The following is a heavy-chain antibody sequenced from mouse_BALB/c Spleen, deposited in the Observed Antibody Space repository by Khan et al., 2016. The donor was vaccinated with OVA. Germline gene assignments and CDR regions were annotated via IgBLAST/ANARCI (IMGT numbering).Heavy chain of an antibody. J-gene: IGHJ2*01. CDR1: GYSITSGYG. CDR2: ISYSGST. D-gene: IGHD1-2*01. V-gene: IGHV3-2*02. Sequence: EVQLLVTGPGLVEPSQSLSLTCTVTGYSITSGYGWNWIRQFPGNKLEWMGYISYSGSTNYNPSLKSRISITRDTSKNQFFLQLNSVTTEDTATYYCARTARIKYWGQGTTLTVSS. CDR3: ARTARIKY.